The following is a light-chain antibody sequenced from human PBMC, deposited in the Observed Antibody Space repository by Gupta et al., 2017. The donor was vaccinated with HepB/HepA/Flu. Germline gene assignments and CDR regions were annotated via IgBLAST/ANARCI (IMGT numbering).Light chain of an antibody. V-gene: IGLV2-14*03. CDR2: DVS. Sequence: QSALTQSASVSGSPGQSLTIPCTGTNSDVGGYNYVSGSQQHAGKAPKLMLYDVSNRPSGVSNRFTGSRSGNTASLTISGLQAEDEADYYCSSYTSSSTPYVVFGGGTKLTVL. CDR3: SSYTSSSTPYVV. CDR1: NSDVGGYNY. J-gene: IGLJ2*01.